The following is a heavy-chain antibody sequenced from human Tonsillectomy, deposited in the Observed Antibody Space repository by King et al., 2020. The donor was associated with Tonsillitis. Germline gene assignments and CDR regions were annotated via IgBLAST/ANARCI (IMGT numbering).Heavy chain of an antibody. CDR3: ARDLAAAGTRSFNI. V-gene: IGHV4-30-4*07. CDR2: IYYSGST. J-gene: IGHJ3*02. Sequence: VQLQESGPGLVKPSQTLSLTCAVSGGSISSGGYSWSWIRQPPGKGLEWIWYIYYSGSTYYNPSLKSRVTISLHTSKNQFSLKLSSVTAADTAVYYCARDLAAAGTRSFNIWGQGTMVTVSS. D-gene: IGHD6-13*01. CDR1: GGSISSGGYS.